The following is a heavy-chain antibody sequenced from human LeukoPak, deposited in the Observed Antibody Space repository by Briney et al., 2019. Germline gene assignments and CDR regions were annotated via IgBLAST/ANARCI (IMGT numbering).Heavy chain of an antibody. CDR1: GFTFSSYG. Sequence: PGGSLRLSCAAYGFTFSSYGMHWVRQAPGKGLEWVAVISYDGSNKYYADSVKGRFTISRDNSKNTLYLQMNSLRVEDTAVYYCAKDYCGGDCSTFDYWGQGTLVTVSS. CDR3: AKDYCGGDCSTFDY. D-gene: IGHD2-21*02. V-gene: IGHV3-30*18. J-gene: IGHJ4*02. CDR2: ISYDGSNK.